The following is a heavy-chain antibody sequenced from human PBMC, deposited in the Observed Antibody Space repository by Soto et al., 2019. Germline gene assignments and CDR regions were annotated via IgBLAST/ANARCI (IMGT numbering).Heavy chain of an antibody. CDR3: ARIGNFYGSGSYYDTPFDS. CDR2: VYHSGST. V-gene: IGHV4-39*01. D-gene: IGHD3-10*01. Sequence: SETLSLTCTVSGGSVSSGSYYWAWIRQPPGRGLEWVASVYHSGSTYYNPSLKSRVTISIDTSRNQFSPKLNSVTAADTAIFYCARIGNFYGSGSYYDTPFDSWGQGTLVTVSS. CDR1: GGSVSSGSYY. J-gene: IGHJ4*02.